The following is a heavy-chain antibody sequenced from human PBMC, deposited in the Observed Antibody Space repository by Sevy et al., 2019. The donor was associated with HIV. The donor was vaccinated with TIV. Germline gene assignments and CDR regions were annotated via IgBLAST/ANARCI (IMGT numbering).Heavy chain of an antibody. CDR3: AGENAWGRGYS. CDR2: IYYNGHI. CDR1: GGSITSLY. D-gene: IGHD1-26*01. V-gene: IGHV4-59*08. J-gene: IGHJ5*01. Sequence: SETLSLTCTVSGGSITSLYWNWIRQPPGKGLEWIANIYYNGHINYNPSLKSRVTLSLDTSKNQFSLRLSSVTAADTAMYYCAGENAWGRGYSLGHGTLVTVSS.